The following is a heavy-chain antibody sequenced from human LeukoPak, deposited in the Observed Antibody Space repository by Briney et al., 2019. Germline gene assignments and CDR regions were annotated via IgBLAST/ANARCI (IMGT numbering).Heavy chain of an antibody. V-gene: IGHV3-11*05. CDR1: GYTFSDYY. Sequence: GGSLRHSCAASGYTFSDYYMSWVRQAPGKGLEWVSYISSSSRYTNSADSVKGRFTISRDNDKNSLFLRMNSLRAEDTAVDYCARDKKHSRELMFGGVIDPSFCDYWGQGTLVSVSS. CDR3: ARDKKHSRELMFGGVIDPSFCDY. D-gene: IGHD3-16*02. J-gene: IGHJ4*02. CDR2: ISSSSRYT.